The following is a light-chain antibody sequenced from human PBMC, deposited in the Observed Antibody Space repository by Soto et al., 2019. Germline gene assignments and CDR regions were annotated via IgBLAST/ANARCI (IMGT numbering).Light chain of an antibody. CDR2: EGS. CDR3: QQYNSSPLT. J-gene: IGKJ4*01. V-gene: IGKV1-5*01. CDR1: HSISSW. Sequence: DIQMTQSPSTLSASIGDTVTITCRANHSISSWLAWYQQKPGKAPKLLISEGSSLESGVTSSFSGSGSCTEFNLTISTLQTDDLATYYCQQYNSSPLTFGGRTKVEIK.